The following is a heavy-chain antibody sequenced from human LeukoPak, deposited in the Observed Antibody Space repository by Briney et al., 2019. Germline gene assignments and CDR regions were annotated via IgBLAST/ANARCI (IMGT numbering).Heavy chain of an antibody. CDR2: IYYSGST. CDR3: ARGLLRSESPEFDY. Sequence: YPSETLSLTCTVSGGSISSYYWSWIRQPPGKGLEWIGYIYYSGSTNYNPSLKSRVTISVDTSKNQFSLKLSSVTAADTAVYYCARGLLRSESPEFDYWGQGTLVTVSS. CDR1: GGSISSYY. D-gene: IGHD2-15*01. J-gene: IGHJ4*02. V-gene: IGHV4-59*12.